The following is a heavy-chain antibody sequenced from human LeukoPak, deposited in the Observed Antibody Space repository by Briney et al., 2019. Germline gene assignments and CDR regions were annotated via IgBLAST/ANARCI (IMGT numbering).Heavy chain of an antibody. Sequence: GGSLRLSCAASGFTFSDYYMSWIRQAPGKGLEWVSYISSSGSTIYYADSVKGRFTISRDNAKNSLYLQMNSLRAEDTAVYYCARDHTYYDILTGYRHYYYYMDVWGKGTTVTISS. V-gene: IGHV3-11*01. CDR1: GFTFSDYY. CDR2: ISSSGSTI. D-gene: IGHD3-9*01. J-gene: IGHJ6*03. CDR3: ARDHTYYDILTGYRHYYYYMDV.